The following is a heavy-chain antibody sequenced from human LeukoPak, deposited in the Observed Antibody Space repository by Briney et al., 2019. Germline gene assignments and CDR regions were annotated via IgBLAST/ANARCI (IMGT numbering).Heavy chain of an antibody. Sequence: GASVKVSCKASGYTFTSYGLSWVRQAPGQGLEWMGWISTYYGNTNYAQKLQDRVTMTTDTSTSTAYMELTSLRSDDTAVYYCARVYSANFYGSGDRPFLFYYLGQGTVVTVSS. CDR2: ISTYYGNT. CDR1: GYTFTSYG. D-gene: IGHD3-10*01. CDR3: ARVYSANFYGSGDRPFLFYY. J-gene: IGHJ4*02. V-gene: IGHV1-18*01.